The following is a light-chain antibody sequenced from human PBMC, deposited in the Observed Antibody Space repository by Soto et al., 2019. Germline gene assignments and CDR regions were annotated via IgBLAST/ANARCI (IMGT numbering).Light chain of an antibody. CDR2: EVS. Sequence: SALTQPPSASGSPGQSVTISCTGTSSDVGGYDYVSWYQQHPGKAPKLMVYEVSKRPSGVPDRFSGSKSGNTASLTVSGLRAEDEADYFCSSYTGSKVVFGGGTKLTVL. V-gene: IGLV2-8*01. J-gene: IGLJ2*01. CDR3: SSYTGSKVV. CDR1: SSDVGGYDY.